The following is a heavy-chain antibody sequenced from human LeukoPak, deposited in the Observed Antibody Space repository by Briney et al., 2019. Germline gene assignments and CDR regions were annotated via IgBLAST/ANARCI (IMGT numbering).Heavy chain of an antibody. Sequence: SVKVFCKASGGSFSSYAISWVRQAPGQRLEWMGGIIPIFGTANYAQKFHGRVTITADESTSTAYMELRSQRSEDTAVYYCARSRTTSMDVWGQGTTVTVSS. CDR2: IIPIFGTA. J-gene: IGHJ6*02. D-gene: IGHD1-7*01. CDR3: ARSRTTSMDV. CDR1: GGSFSSYA. V-gene: IGHV1-69*13.